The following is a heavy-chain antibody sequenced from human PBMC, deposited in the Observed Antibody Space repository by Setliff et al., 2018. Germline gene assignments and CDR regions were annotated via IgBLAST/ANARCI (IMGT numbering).Heavy chain of an antibody. CDR2: ISPHTGNT. Sequence: ASVKVSCKTSGYNFPGYYLHWVRQAPGKGLEWMGWISPHTGNTQYAQKFQGRVTMTRDTSISTAYMELSSLRSNDTAFYYCARRAFIETITGYCFDLWGQGTQITVSS. CDR3: ARRAFIETITGYCFDL. V-gene: IGHV1-2*02. D-gene: IGHD1-20*01. CDR1: GYNFPGYY. J-gene: IGHJ4*02.